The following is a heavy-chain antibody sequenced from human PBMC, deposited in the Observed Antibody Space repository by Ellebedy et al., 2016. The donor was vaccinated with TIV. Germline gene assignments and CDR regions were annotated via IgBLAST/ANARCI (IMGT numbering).Heavy chain of an antibody. Sequence: GESLKISCAASGFNLNTYSMNWVRQAPWKRPQWVSYISHSSITIYYADSVKGRFTSSRDNAKTSLYLQMNSMGVEDPALYYSARNMGWGNERLNDAFDIWGQGTMVTVSS. D-gene: IGHD7-27*01. CDR3: ARNMGWGNERLNDAFDI. J-gene: IGHJ3*02. CDR2: ISHSSITI. CDR1: GFNLNTYS. V-gene: IGHV3-48*04.